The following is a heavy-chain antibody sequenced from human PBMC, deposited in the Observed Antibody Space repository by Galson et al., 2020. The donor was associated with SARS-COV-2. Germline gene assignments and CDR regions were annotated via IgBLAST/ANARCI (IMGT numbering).Heavy chain of an antibody. CDR3: ARAIWGTWYFDV. Sequence: SQTLSLTCDVDGGSLSGYYWNWIRQSPGKGLEWIGEINYSGTTNYNPSLVSRVTISVDTSNNQFSLKLNSVTAADTAVYYCARAIWGTWYFDVWGRGTLVSVSS. V-gene: IGHV4-34*01. J-gene: IGHJ2*01. CDR2: INYSGTT. CDR1: GGSLSGYY. D-gene: IGHD7-27*01.